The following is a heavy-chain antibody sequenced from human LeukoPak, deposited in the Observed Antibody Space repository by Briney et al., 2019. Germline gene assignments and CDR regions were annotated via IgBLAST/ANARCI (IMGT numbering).Heavy chain of an antibody. J-gene: IGHJ4*02. CDR1: GYTFTSYG. Sequence: ASVKVSCKASGYTFTSYGISWVQQAPGQGLEWMGWISAYNGNTNYAQKLQGRVTMTTDTSTSTAYMELRSLRSDDTAVYYCARGLGSYLITNYYFDYWGQGTLVTVSS. CDR2: ISAYNGNT. V-gene: IGHV1-18*01. CDR3: ARGLGSYLITNYYFDY. D-gene: IGHD1-26*01.